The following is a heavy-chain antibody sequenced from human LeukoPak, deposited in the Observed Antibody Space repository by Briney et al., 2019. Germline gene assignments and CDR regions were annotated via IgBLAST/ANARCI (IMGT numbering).Heavy chain of an antibody. CDR1: GYTFTGYY. CDR2: INPNSGGT. Sequence: GASVKVSCKASGYTFTGYYMHWVRQAPGQGLEWMGWINPNSGGTNYAQKFQGRVTMTRDTSISTAYMERSRLRSDDTAVYYCARGEDTAMVPPDCWGQGTLVTVSS. J-gene: IGHJ4*02. D-gene: IGHD5-18*01. V-gene: IGHV1-2*02. CDR3: ARGEDTAMVPPDC.